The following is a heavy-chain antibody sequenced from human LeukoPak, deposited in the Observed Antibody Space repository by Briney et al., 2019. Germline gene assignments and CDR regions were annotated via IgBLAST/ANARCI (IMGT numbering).Heavy chain of an antibody. CDR2: VNDDGSKT. J-gene: IGHJ4*02. D-gene: IGHD1-1*01. V-gene: IGHV3-74*01. CDR3: ARETLGAGLRAPDY. CDR1: GFTFRDFW. Sequence: GGSLRLSCAASGFTFRDFWFHWVRQVPGKGPVWVSRVNDDGSKTFYPGSVKGRFTISRDNAKNTVYLQTNSLRVEDTAVYYCARETLGAGLRAPDYWGRGALVTVSS.